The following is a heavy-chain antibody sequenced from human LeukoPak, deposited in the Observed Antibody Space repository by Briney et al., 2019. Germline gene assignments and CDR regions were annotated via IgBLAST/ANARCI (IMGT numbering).Heavy chain of an antibody. CDR2: VYTSGST. CDR3: TKRRDDYSDAFDI. J-gene: IGHJ3*02. CDR1: GGSISSGSFY. V-gene: IGHV4-61*02. Sequence: SETLSLTCTVSGGSISSGSFYWSWVRQPDGKGLEWIGRVYTSGSTNYNPSLKSRVTISIDTSKNQFSLKLSSVTAADTAVYYCTKRRDDYSDAFDIWGQGTMLTVSS. D-gene: IGHD5-24*01.